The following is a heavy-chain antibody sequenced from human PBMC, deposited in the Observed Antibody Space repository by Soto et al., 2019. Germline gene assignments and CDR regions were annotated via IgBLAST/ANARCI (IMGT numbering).Heavy chain of an antibody. V-gene: IGHV4-34*02. D-gene: IGHD6-19*01. CDR2: INYTGTT. CDR3: AREGGSGWYYYDY. Sequence: QVQLQQWGAGPLKPSETLSLTCAVNGGSFSGYSWTWIRQAPGKGLDWIGEINYTGTTNYSPSLKSRVTLSVDTSKNQFSLELRSVSAADTAVYYCAREGGSGWYYYDYWGHGTLVTVSS. CDR1: GGSFSGYS. J-gene: IGHJ4*01.